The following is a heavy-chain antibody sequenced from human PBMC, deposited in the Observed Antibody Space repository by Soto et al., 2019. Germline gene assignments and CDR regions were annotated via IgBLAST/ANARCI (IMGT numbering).Heavy chain of an antibody. D-gene: IGHD1-26*01. CDR3: ARGSGSLYYFDY. CDR2: IYSGGKT. V-gene: IGHV3-53*01. J-gene: IGHJ4*02. Sequence: GGSLRLSCAAPGFSVSSNYMTWVRQAPGKGLEWVSVIYSGGKTYYADSVKGRFTISRDSAKNTLYLQMDSLRVNDTAVYFCARGSGSLYYFDYWGQGTLVTVSS. CDR1: GFSVSSNY.